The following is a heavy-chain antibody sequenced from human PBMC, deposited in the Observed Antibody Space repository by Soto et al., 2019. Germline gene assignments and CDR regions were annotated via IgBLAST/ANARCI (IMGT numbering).Heavy chain of an antibody. CDR2: IIPIFGTA. Sequence: GASVKVSCKASGGTFSSYAISWVRQAPGQGLEWMGGIIPIFGTANYAQKFQGRVTITADKSTSTAYMELSSLRSEDTAVYYCARDLGGYYYYGMDVWGQGTTVTVYS. CDR1: GGTFSSYA. D-gene: IGHD3-16*01. J-gene: IGHJ6*02. V-gene: IGHV1-69*06. CDR3: ARDLGGYYYYGMDV.